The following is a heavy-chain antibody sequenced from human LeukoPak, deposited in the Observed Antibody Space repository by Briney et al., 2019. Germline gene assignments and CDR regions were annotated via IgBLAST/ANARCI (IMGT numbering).Heavy chain of an antibody. J-gene: IGHJ4*02. V-gene: IGHV4-34*08. D-gene: IGHD2-2*02. CDR1: GFTFSSYW. CDR3: ARTPGYCSGTSCYIGY. Sequence: GSLRLSCAASGFTFSSYWMSWVRQPPGKGLEWIGEINHSGSTNYNPSLKSRVTISVDTSKNQFSLRLSSVTAADTAVYYCARTPGYCSGTSCYIGYWGQGTLVTVSS. CDR2: INHSGST.